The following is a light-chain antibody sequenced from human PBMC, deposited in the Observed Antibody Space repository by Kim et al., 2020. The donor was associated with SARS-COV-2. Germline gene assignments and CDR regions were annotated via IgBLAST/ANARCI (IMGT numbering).Light chain of an antibody. CDR3: QAWDSSIYV. CDR2: RDN. V-gene: IGLV3-1*01. Sequence: VSPGQKASITCAGDKLGDKYVSWYQQKPGQSPVVVILRDNRRPSGIPERFSGSNSGNTATLTISGTQAMDEADYYCQAWDSSIYVFGTGTKVTVL. CDR1: KLGDKY. J-gene: IGLJ1*01.